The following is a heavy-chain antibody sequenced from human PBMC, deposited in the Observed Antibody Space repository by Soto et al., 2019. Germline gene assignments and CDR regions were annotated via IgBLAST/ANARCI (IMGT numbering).Heavy chain of an antibody. Sequence: LRLSCAASGFTFSSYAMSWVRQAPGKGVEGVSAISGSGGSTYYADSVKGRFTISRDNSKNTLYLQMNSLRAEDTALYYCATELDRIAAYNWFDPWGQGTLVTVSS. CDR2: ISGSGGST. D-gene: IGHD6-6*01. CDR3: ATELDRIAAYNWFDP. J-gene: IGHJ5*02. CDR1: GFTFSSYA. V-gene: IGHV3-23*01.